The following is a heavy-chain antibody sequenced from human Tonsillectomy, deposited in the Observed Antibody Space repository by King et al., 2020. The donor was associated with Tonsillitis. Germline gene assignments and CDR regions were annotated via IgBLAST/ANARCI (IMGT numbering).Heavy chain of an antibody. V-gene: IGHV1-18*04. D-gene: IGHD3-16*01. CDR2: ISAYNGNT. CDR3: ARGITGGTDC. J-gene: IGHJ4*02. CDR1: GYTLTNYG. Sequence: VQLVESGAEVKKPGASVKVSCKAAGYTLTNYGFNWVRQAPGQGLEWMGWISAYNGNTKYAQKLQGRVTMTTDTSTSTAYMELRSLRSDDTAVYYWARGITGGTDCWGQGTLVTVSS.